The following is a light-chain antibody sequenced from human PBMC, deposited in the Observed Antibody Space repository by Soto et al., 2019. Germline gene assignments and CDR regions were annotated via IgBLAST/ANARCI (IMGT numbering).Light chain of an antibody. CDR2: DVN. CDR3: SSYTATRTYV. J-gene: IGLJ1*01. CDR1: NSDVGAYNY. V-gene: IGLV2-14*01. Sequence: LTQPASVSGSPGQSVSISCTGTNSDVGAYNYVSWYQHHPGEAPKIIIYDVNDRPSGVSNRFSGSKSGNTASLTISGLQAEDEADYYCSSYTATRTYVFGTGTKVTVL.